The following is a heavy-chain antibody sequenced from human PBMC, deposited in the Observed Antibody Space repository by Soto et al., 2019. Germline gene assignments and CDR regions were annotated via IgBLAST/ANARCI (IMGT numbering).Heavy chain of an antibody. Sequence: ASETLSLTCTVSGGSISSSSYYWGWIRQPPGKGLEWIGSIYYSGSTYYNPSLKSRVTISVGTSKNQFSLKLSSVTAADTAVYYCARGVSSSWSDYYYYYGMDVWGQGTTVTVSS. CDR1: GGSISSSSYY. J-gene: IGHJ6*02. CDR3: ARGVSSSWSDYYYYYGMDV. V-gene: IGHV4-39*01. D-gene: IGHD6-13*01. CDR2: IYYSGST.